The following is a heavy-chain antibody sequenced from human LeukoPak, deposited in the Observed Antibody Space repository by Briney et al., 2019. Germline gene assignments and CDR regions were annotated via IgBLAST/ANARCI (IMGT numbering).Heavy chain of an antibody. CDR1: GFTFSSYA. Sequence: GGSLRLSCAASGFTFSSYAMSWVRQAPGKGLEWVSAISGSGGSTYYADSVKGRFTISRDNSKNTLYLQMNSLRAEDTAVYYCAARPLHLQVGNWFDPRGQGTLVTVTS. V-gene: IGHV3-23*01. CDR3: AARPLHLQVGNWFDP. CDR2: ISGSGGST. J-gene: IGHJ5*02. D-gene: IGHD5-24*01.